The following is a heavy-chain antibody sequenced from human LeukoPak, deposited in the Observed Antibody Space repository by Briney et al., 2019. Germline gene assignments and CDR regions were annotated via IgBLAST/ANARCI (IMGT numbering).Heavy chain of an antibody. CDR1: GYTFTGYY. J-gene: IGHJ4*02. V-gene: IGHV1-2*02. D-gene: IGHD6-13*01. Sequence: ASVKVSCKASGYTFTGYYMHWVRQAPGQGLEWMGWINPNSGGTNYAQKFQSRVTMTRDTSISTAYMELSRLRSDDTAVYYCARDGSSWYTEREYYLDYWGQGTLVTVSS. CDR3: ARDGSSWYTEREYYLDY. CDR2: INPNSGGT.